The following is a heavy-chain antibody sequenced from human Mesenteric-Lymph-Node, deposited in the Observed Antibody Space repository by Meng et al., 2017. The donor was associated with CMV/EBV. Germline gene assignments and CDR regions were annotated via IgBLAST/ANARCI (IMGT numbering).Heavy chain of an antibody. CDR2: VYWDDDK. Sequence: FSLSTRGVGVGWIRQPPGKALEWLALVYWDDDKRYSPSLKSRLTITKDTSKNQVVLTMTNMDPVDTATYYCAHSPYSGYDFDYWGQGTLVTVSS. J-gene: IGHJ4*02. V-gene: IGHV2-5*02. CDR3: AHSPYSGYDFDY. D-gene: IGHD5-12*01. CDR1: FSLSTRGVG.